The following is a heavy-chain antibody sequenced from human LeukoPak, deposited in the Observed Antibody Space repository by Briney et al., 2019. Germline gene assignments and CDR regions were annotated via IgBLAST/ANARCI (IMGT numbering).Heavy chain of an antibody. CDR2: ISSSSSYI. D-gene: IGHD2-15*01. Sequence: PGGSLRLSCAASGFTFSSYSMNWVRQAPGKGLEWVSSISSSSSYIYYADSVKGRFTISRDNAKNSLYLQMNSLRAEATAVYYCARDLSLAHDAFDIWGQGTMVTVSS. CDR3: ARDLSLAHDAFDI. CDR1: GFTFSSYS. V-gene: IGHV3-21*01. J-gene: IGHJ3*02.